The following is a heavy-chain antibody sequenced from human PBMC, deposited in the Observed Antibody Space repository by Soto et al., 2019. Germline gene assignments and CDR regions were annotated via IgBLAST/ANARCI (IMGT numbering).Heavy chain of an antibody. CDR3: ARAWVLYGYYSDAFDF. CDR2: IYHSGST. Sequence: QLQLQESGSGLVKPSQTLSLTCAVSGGSISSGGYSWSWIRQPPGKGLKWIGYIYHSGSTYYNPSLKSRGTISVERSKNQFSLKLSSVTAADTAVYYCARAWVLYGYYSDAFDFWGQGTRVTVSS. CDR1: GGSISSGGYS. V-gene: IGHV4-30-2*01. J-gene: IGHJ3*01. D-gene: IGHD4-17*01.